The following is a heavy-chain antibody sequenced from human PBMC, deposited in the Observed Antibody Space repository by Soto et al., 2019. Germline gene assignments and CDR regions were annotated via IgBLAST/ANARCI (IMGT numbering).Heavy chain of an antibody. CDR1: GDSISRYY. D-gene: IGHD6-19*01. CDR2: IYDSGET. J-gene: IGHJ6*02. V-gene: IGHV4-59*01. Sequence: QVQLQESGPGLVKPSETLSLTCTVSGDSISRYYWSWIRLSPGKGLEWIGYIYDSGETNYNPSVKSLVTRSADSTKNQFSLRLSSVTAADTAVSYCARSQGGQFLKGSGMDVWGQGTTVTVSS. CDR3: ARSQGGQFLKGSGMDV.